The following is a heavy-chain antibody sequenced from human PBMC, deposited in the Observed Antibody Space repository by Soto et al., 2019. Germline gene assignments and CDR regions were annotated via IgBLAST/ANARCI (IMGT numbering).Heavy chain of an antibody. Sequence: SVKVSCKASGGTFSSYAISWVRQAPGQGLEWMGGIIPIFGTANYAQKFQGRVTITADKSTSTAYMELRSLRSEDMAVYYGAREINRAGGYYYYGMDVWGQGTTVTVSS. CDR2: IIPIFGTA. V-gene: IGHV1-69*06. D-gene: IGHD2-15*01. CDR3: AREINRAGGYYYYGMDV. J-gene: IGHJ6*02. CDR1: GGTFSSYA.